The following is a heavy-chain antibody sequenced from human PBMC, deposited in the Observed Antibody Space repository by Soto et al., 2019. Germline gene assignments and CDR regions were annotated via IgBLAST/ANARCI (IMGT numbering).Heavy chain of an antibody. CDR3: ASRYLY. Sequence: SETLSLTCTVSGDSISNGDYYWSWIRQPPGRGLEWIGYIDSSGSTYYNPSLKSRLTMSVDMCKNQFSLRLTSVTAADTAVYYCASRYLYWGQGLLVTVSS. CDR2: IDSSGST. CDR1: GDSISNGDYY. D-gene: IGHD3-16*02. J-gene: IGHJ4*02. V-gene: IGHV4-30-4*01.